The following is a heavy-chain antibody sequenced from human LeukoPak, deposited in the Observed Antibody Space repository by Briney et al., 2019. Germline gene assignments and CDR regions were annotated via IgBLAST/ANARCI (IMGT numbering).Heavy chain of an antibody. D-gene: IGHD2-2*01. Sequence: GGSLRLSCAASGFTLSSYGMHWVRQSPGKGLEWVAFIRYDGSNKYYADSVKGRFTISRDNSKNTLYLQMNSLRAEDTAVYYCAKDQGGYCSSTSCSPAYFDYWGQGTLVTVSS. CDR1: GFTLSSYG. CDR3: AKDQGGYCSSTSCSPAYFDY. J-gene: IGHJ4*02. V-gene: IGHV3-30*02. CDR2: IRYDGSNK.